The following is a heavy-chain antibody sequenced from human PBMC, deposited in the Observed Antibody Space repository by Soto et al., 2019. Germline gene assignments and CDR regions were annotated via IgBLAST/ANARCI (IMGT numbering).Heavy chain of an antibody. CDR3: ARAADRGSGYVNWFDS. J-gene: IGHJ5*01. V-gene: IGHV4-30-4*01. CDR1: GDSISSGDYY. CDR2: IYYSGNT. Sequence: NPSETLSLTCTVSGDSISSGDYYWSWIRQPPGKGLEWIGYIYYSGNTYFNPSLKSRVIISVDTSNNQFSLKVSSVTAADTAVYYCARAADRGSGYVNWFDSWGQGTLVTVSS. D-gene: IGHD3-3*01.